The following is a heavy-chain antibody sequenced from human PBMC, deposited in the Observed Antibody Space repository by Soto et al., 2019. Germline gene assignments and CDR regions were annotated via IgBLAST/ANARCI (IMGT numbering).Heavy chain of an antibody. CDR2: IYSSSST. CDR3: AIPEDRSSSYGMYG. D-gene: IGHD6-6*01. J-gene: IGHJ6*02. CDR1: GFTVSSNY. V-gene: IGHV3-66*01. Sequence: GGSLRLSCAASGFTVSSNYMSWVLQARRKGQEWVSVIYSSSSTYYADSVKGRFTISRDNAKNTLYLQMNSLRDEDTAVYYCAIPEDRSSSYGMYGCGQGTKVTVSS.